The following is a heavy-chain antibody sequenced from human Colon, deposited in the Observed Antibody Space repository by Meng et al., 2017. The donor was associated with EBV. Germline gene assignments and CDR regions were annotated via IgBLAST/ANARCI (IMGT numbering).Heavy chain of an antibody. CDR2: MNPNSDKI. CDR3: ATSQQWLVIGLDP. J-gene: IGHJ5*02. CDR1: GYTFTDYD. D-gene: IGHD6-19*01. Sequence: QVQLVQSGAEVKKPXASVKVSXKASGYTFTDYDINWVRQATGQGLEWMGRMNPNSDKIVYAQKFQGRVTMTRNTSISTAYTELSSLRSEDTAVYYCATSQQWLVIGLDPGGQGTLVTVSS. V-gene: IGHV1-8*01.